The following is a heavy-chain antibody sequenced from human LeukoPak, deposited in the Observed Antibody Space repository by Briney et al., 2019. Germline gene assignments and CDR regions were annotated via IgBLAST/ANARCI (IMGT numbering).Heavy chain of an antibody. Sequence: GGSLRLSCAASGFTFMSYAVTWVRQAPGKGLEWVSSISANGHFTYYADSVKGRVTISRDNSQKTLYLQMNSLRAEDTAIYYCAKVGPLYYFDYWGQGTLVTVSS. CDR3: AKVGPLYYFDY. J-gene: IGHJ4*02. CDR2: ISANGHFT. CDR1: GFTFMSYA. V-gene: IGHV3-23*01. D-gene: IGHD3-16*01.